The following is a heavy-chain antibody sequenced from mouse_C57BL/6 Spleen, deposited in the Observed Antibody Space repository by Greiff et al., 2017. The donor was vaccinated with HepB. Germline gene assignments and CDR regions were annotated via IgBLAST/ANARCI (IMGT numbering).Heavy chain of an antibody. V-gene: IGHV5-4*03. D-gene: IGHD1-1*01. CDR3: ARAGRYYGSPFDD. CDR1: GFTFSSYA. J-gene: IGHJ2*01. Sequence: EVKLMESGGGLVKPGGSLKLSCAASGFTFSSYAMSWVRQTPEKRLEWVATISDGGSYTYYPDNVKGRFTISRDNAKNNLYLQMSHLKSEDTAMYYCARAGRYYGSPFDDWGQGTTLTVSS. CDR2: ISDGGSYT.